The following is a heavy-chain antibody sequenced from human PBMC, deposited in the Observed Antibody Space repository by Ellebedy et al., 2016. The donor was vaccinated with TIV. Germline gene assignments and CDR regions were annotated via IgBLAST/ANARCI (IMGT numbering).Heavy chain of an antibody. CDR2: IYQDGGVQ. CDR3: ARRGGYGDYAVEINSWFDT. D-gene: IGHD4-17*01. Sequence: GEFLKISCSASGFSFRSYWMSWVRQAPGKGLEWVANIYQDGGVQYYVDSVKGRFTISRDNADNSLFLQMNSLRAEDTAVYYCARRGGYGDYAVEINSWFDTWGRGTLVAVSS. V-gene: IGHV3-7*01. J-gene: IGHJ5*02. CDR1: GFSFRSYW.